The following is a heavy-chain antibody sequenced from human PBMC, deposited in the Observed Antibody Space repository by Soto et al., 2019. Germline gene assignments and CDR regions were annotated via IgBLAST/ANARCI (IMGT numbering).Heavy chain of an antibody. V-gene: IGHV1-69*18. J-gene: IGHJ4*02. CDR1: GVTFGSYA. CDR2: IIPVFRTS. Sequence: QVQLVQSGAEVKKPGSPGKFSCSALGVTFGSYAFTWVRQAPGQGLEWMGNIIPVFRTSTYAQRFQGRLTISADESTNTVYMELSSLRSEDTAVYFCAKDGSWDGGGGESWGQGTLVIVSS. CDR3: AKDGSWDGGGGES. D-gene: IGHD3-16*01.